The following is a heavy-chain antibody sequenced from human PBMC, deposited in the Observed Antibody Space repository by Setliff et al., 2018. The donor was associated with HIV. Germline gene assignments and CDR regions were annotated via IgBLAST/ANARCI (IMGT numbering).Heavy chain of an antibody. D-gene: IGHD2-21*02. V-gene: IGHV4-34*01. J-gene: IGHJ3*02. CDR3: ARGQGCGGGCHYAFEM. Sequence: SGYYWGWIRQPPGKGLEWIGEITPSGATNYLPSLKSRVTMSLDTSKNQFSLNLNSVTAADTAVYYCARGQGCGGGCHYAFEMWGQGTMVTVSS. CDR2: ITPSGAT. CDR1: SGYY.